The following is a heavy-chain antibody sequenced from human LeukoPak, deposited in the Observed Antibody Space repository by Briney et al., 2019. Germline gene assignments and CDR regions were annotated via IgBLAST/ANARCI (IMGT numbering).Heavy chain of an antibody. Sequence: ASVKVSCKASGYTFTSYGISWVRQAPGQGLEWMGWINPNGGGTDYAQKFQGRVTMTRDTSISTAYMELSRLRSDDTAVYYCAIQPWGSGNNWYFDLWGRGTLVTVSS. CDR3: AIQPWGSGNNWYFDL. V-gene: IGHV1-2*02. CDR1: GYTFTSYG. J-gene: IGHJ2*01. CDR2: INPNGGGT. D-gene: IGHD7-27*01.